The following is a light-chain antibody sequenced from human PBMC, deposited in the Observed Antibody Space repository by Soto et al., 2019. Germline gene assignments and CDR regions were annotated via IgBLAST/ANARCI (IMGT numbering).Light chain of an antibody. CDR3: QQYNNWPPTWT. CDR1: QSVSSY. V-gene: IGKV3-15*01. J-gene: IGKJ1*01. CDR2: DAS. Sequence: EIVLTQSPATLSLSPGERATLSCRASQSVSSYLAWYQQKPGQAPRLLIYDASTRATGIPARFSGSGPGTEFTLTISSLQSEDFAVYYCQQYNNWPPTWTFGQGTKVDI.